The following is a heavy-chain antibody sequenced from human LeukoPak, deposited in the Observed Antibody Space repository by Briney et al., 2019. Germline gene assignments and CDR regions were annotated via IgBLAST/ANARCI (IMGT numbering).Heavy chain of an antibody. CDR1: GFTFDDYT. D-gene: IGHD3-3*01. J-gene: IGHJ4*02. V-gene: IGHV3-43*01. CDR3: ASPTIFGVVIYY. Sequence: GGSLRLSCAASGFTFDDYTMHWVRQAPGKGLEWVSLISWDGGSTYYADSVKGRFTISRDNAKNSLYLQMNTLRAEDTAVYYCASPTIFGVVIYYWGQGTLVTVSS. CDR2: ISWDGGST.